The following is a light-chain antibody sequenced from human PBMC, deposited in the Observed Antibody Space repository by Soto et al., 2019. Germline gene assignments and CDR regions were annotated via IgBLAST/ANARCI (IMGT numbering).Light chain of an antibody. CDR3: SSYAGSNTYV. V-gene: IGLV2-8*01. CDR2: EVS. Sequence: QSVLTQPPSASGSPGHSVAFSCTGTSSYVGNYNFVSWYQQHPGKAAKLMIYEVSKRPSGVRDRFSGSKSGNTASLTVSGLQAEDEADYYCSSYAGSNTYVVGTGTKVTVL. CDR1: SSYVGNYNF. J-gene: IGLJ1*01.